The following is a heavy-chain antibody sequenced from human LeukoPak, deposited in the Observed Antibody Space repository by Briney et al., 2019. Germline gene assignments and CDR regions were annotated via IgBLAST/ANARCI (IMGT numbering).Heavy chain of an antibody. CDR1: GFTFTGYS. CDR2: ISISSDNI. CDR3: ASSSAYSGDAFDI. Sequence: PGGSLRLSCAASGFTFTGYSMNWVRQAPGKGLEWVSYISISSDNIYYADSVKGRFTISRDNAKNSLYLQMNSLRDEDTAVYYCASSSAYSGDAFDIWGQGTMVTVSS. J-gene: IGHJ3*02. D-gene: IGHD1-26*01. V-gene: IGHV3-48*02.